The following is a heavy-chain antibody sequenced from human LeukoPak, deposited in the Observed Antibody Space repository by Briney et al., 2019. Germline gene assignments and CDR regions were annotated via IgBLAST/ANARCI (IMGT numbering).Heavy chain of an antibody. V-gene: IGHV1-69*06. CDR3: ARDLRYVWGSYRCQFDY. CDR2: IIPTFGTA. D-gene: IGHD3-16*02. Sequence: SVKVSCKASGGTFNSYAISWVRQAPGQGLEWMGGIIPTFGTANYAQRFQGRVTISADKSTSAVYMEMSSLRSEDTAVYYCARDLRYVWGSYRCQFDYWGQGTLVTVSS. J-gene: IGHJ4*02. CDR1: GGTFNSYA.